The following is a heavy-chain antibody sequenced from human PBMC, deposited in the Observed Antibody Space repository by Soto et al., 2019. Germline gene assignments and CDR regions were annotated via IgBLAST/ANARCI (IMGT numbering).Heavy chain of an antibody. CDR1: GGSISSGGYY. CDR2: IYYSGST. Sequence: PSETLSLTCTVSGGSISSGGYYWSWIRQHPGKGLEWIGYIYYSGSTYYNPSLKSRVTISVDTSKNQFSLKLSSVTAADTAVYYCASSIAAAGPNWFDPWGQGTLVTVSS. J-gene: IGHJ5*02. CDR3: ASSIAAAGPNWFDP. V-gene: IGHV4-31*03. D-gene: IGHD6-13*01.